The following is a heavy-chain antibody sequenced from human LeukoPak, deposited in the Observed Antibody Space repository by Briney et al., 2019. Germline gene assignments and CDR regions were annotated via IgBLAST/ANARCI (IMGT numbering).Heavy chain of an antibody. Sequence: SETLSFTCTVSGGSISNYFWSLIRQPAGKGLEWIGRIFTTGSTDYNPSLKSRVTMSVDTSKNQFSLKLTSVTAADTAVYYCARESRDYDGSGYYHDHWGQGTLVTVSS. CDR2: IFTTGST. J-gene: IGHJ4*02. V-gene: IGHV4-4*07. D-gene: IGHD3-22*01. CDR1: GGSISNYF. CDR3: ARESRDYDGSGYYHDH.